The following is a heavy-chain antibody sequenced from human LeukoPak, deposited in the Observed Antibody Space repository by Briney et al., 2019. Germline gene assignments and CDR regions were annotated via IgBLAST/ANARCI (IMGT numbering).Heavy chain of an antibody. D-gene: IGHD1-26*01. V-gene: IGHV4-39*01. CDR2: VLHSGAT. J-gene: IGHJ4*02. CDR1: GGSISSPISY. CDR3: ARRIVGVIDAFDY. Sequence: PSETLSLTCTVSGGSISSPISYWGWIRQPPGKGLEWIATVLHSGATFYSPSHEGRLTISIDTSTNQFSLKMTSMTAADTAVYYCARRIVGVIDAFDYWGQGALVTVSS.